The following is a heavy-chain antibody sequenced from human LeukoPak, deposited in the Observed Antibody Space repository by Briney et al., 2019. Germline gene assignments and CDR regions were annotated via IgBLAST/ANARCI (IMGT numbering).Heavy chain of an antibody. CDR2: ITTNGAST. Sequence: KTGGSLRLSCAASGFIFSDYYMTWVRQAPGKGLEWISYITTNGASTYYANSVKGRFTISRDNAQNSLFLQMNSLRAEDTAIYYCARVGLDNTGWHISWFDPWGQGTLVTVSS. CDR3: ARVGLDNTGWHISWFDP. CDR1: GFIFSDYY. J-gene: IGHJ5*02. D-gene: IGHD6-19*01. V-gene: IGHV3-11*01.